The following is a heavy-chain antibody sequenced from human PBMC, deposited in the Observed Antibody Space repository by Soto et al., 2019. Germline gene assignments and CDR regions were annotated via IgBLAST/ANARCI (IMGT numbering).Heavy chain of an antibody. Sequence: PSETLSLTCAVSGESINSSHGWNWVRQPPGKGLEWIGQISHSGSTNYNPSLKSRVAISVDTSKNQFSLKLRSVTAADTAVYHCARVVRFCSSPSCRGRNWFDPWGQGTQVTVSS. CDR2: ISHSGST. CDR3: ARVVRFCSSPSCRGRNWFDP. CDR1: GESINSSHG. D-gene: IGHD2-2*01. J-gene: IGHJ5*02. V-gene: IGHV4-4*02.